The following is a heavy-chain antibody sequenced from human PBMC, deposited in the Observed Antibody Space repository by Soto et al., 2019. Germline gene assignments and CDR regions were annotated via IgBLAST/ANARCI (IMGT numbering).Heavy chain of an antibody. D-gene: IGHD6-19*01. J-gene: IGHJ4*02. V-gene: IGHV4-61*01. CDR2: IYYSGST. Sequence: KRSETLSLTCTVSGGSVISGRYYFICIRQPPWKGLEWIGYIYYSGSTKYNPSLKSRVTISVDTSKNQFSLKLSSMTAADTAVYYCARSGSGSGWLGGQGTLVTVSS. CDR1: GGSVISGRYY. CDR3: ARSGSGSGWL.